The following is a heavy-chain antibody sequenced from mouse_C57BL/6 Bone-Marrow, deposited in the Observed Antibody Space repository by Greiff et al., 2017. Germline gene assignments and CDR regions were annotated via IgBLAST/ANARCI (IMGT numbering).Heavy chain of an antibody. CDR3: ARHHYASSRDY. Sequence: QVQLQQPGAELVRPGSSVKLSCKASGYTFTSYWMDWVKQRPGQGLEWIGNIYPSDSETHYNQKFKDKATLTVDKSSSTAYMLLSSLTSEDSAVFYSARHHYASSRDYWGKGTTLTVSS. J-gene: IGHJ4*01. D-gene: IGHD1-1*01. CDR1: GYTFTSYW. V-gene: IGHV1-61*01. CDR2: IYPSDSET.